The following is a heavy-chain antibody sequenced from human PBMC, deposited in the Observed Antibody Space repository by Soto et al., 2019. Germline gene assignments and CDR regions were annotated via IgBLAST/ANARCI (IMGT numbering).Heavy chain of an antibody. CDR1: GFTFIDYY. Sequence: QVRLVESGGGLVKPGASLRLSCVASGFTFIDYYMNWVRQAPGKGLEWVSYISSTGKNIYYSDSVKGRFIVSRDNAKNSLFLQMNSLTVDDTAIYYCGRSHGAGSYWGRGTRVTVSS. J-gene: IGHJ4*02. CDR2: ISSTGKNI. CDR3: GRSHGAGSY. D-gene: IGHD4-17*01. V-gene: IGHV3-11*01.